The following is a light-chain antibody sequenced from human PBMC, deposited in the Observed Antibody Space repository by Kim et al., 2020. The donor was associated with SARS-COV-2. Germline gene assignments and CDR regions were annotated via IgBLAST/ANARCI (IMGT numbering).Light chain of an antibody. J-gene: IGLJ1*01. CDR2: QDS. Sequence: SYELTQPPSVSVSPGQTASITCSGDKLGDKYACWYQQKPGQSPVLVIYQDSKWPSGIPERFSGSNSGNTATLTISGTQAMDEADYYCQAWDSSTEVFWTGTKVTVL. CDR1: KLGDKY. V-gene: IGLV3-1*01. CDR3: QAWDSSTEV.